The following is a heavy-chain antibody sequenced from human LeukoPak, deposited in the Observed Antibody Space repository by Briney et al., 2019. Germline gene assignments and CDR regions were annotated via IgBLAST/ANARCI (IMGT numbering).Heavy chain of an antibody. CDR3: AKGIYSSGWSYFDY. D-gene: IGHD6-19*01. CDR2: INVDETNS. V-gene: IGHV3-74*03. Sequence: TGGSLRLSCAASGFTFSNYLMHWVRQAPGKGLVWVSRINVDETNSYADSVKGRFTISRDNSKNTLYLQMNSLRAEDTAVYYCAKGIYSSGWSYFDYWGHGTLVTVSS. CDR1: GFTFSNYL. J-gene: IGHJ4*01.